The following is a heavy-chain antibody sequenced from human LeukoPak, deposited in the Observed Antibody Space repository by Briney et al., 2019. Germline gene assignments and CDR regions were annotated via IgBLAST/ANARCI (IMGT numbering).Heavy chain of an antibody. CDR2: IYSGGST. D-gene: IGHD2-21*02. CDR3: ATMRACGGDCYFYYFDY. CDR1: GFSVSSNY. V-gene: IGHV3-53*01. Sequence: PGGSLRLSCAASGFSVSSNYLSWVRQAPGKGLEWVSLIYSGGSTYYADSVKGRFTISRDNSKNTLYLQMNRLRAEDTAVYYCATMRACGGDCYFYYFDYWGQGTLVTVSS. J-gene: IGHJ4*02.